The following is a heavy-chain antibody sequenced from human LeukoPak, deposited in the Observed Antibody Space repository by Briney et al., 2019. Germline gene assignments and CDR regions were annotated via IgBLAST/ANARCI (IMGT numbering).Heavy chain of an antibody. CDR1: GGSVSTDNYY. CDR3: ARVVAVAGGNFDY. V-gene: IGHV4-61*01. CDR2: IHYSGST. D-gene: IGHD6-19*01. J-gene: IGHJ4*02. Sequence: PSETLSLTCTVPGGSVSTDNYYWTWIRQPPGKGLEWIGYIHYSGSTNYNPSLKSRVTMSVDTSQNQSSLKLTSVTAADTGVYYCARVVAVAGGNFDYWGQGTLVTVSS.